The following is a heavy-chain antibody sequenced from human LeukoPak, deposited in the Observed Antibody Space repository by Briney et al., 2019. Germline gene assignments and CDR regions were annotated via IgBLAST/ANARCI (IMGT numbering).Heavy chain of an antibody. CDR3: LSTMTTGWAFDV. J-gene: IGHJ3*01. CDR1: GFTFSSYE. CDR2: ISSSGSTI. V-gene: IGHV3-48*03. Sequence: TGGSLRLSFAASGFTFSSYEMNWVRQAPGKGLEWVSYISSSGSTIYYADSVKGRFTISRDNAKNSLYLQMNSLRAEDTAVYYCLSTMTTGWAFDVWGQGTVVTVSS. D-gene: IGHD4-17*01.